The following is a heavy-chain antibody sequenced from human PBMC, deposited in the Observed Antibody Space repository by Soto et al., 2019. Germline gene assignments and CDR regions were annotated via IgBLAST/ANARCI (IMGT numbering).Heavy chain of an antibody. V-gene: IGHV3-15*07. Sequence: SLRLSCAASGFTFSNAWMNWVRQAPGKGLEWVGRIKSKTDGGATDYAAPVKGRFTISRDDSKNTLYLQMNSLKTEDTAVYYCTTSAPYYYDSSLDYWGQGTLVTVSS. CDR3: TTSAPYYYDSSLDY. J-gene: IGHJ4*02. CDR2: IKSKTDGGAT. CDR1: GFTFSNAW. D-gene: IGHD3-22*01.